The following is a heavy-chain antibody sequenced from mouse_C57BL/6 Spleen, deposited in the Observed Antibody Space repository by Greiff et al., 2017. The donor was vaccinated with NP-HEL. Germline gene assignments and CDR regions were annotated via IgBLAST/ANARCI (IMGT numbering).Heavy chain of an antibody. J-gene: IGHJ4*01. V-gene: IGHV8-12*01. D-gene: IGHD2-1*01. CDR3: ARNRYGNYEDYAMDY. CDR2: IYWDDDK. CDR1: GFSLSTSGMG. Sequence: QVTLKESGPGILQSSQTLSLTCSFSGFSLSTSGMGVSWIRQPSGKGLEWLAHIYWDDDKRYNPSLKSRLTISKDTSRNQVFLKITSVDTADTATYYCARNRYGNYEDYAMDYWGQGTSVTVSS.